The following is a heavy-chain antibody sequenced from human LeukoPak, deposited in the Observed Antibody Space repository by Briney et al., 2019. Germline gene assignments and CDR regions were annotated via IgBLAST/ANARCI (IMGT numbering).Heavy chain of an antibody. CDR1: GYTFTSYA. V-gene: IGHV1-3*01. CDR2: INAGNGNT. CDR3: ARGRHYDILTGYYYYYGMDV. Sequence: GASVKVSCKASGYTFTSYAMHWVRQAPGQRLEWMGWINAGNGNTKYSQKFQGRVTITADESTSTAYMELSSLRSEDTAVYYCARGRHYDILTGYYYYYGMDVWGQGTTVTVSS. D-gene: IGHD3-9*01. J-gene: IGHJ6*02.